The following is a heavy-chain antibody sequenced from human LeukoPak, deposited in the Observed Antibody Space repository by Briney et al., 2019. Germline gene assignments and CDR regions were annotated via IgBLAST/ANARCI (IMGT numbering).Heavy chain of an antibody. CDR3: ARQPYYYARYYFDY. Sequence: PSETLSLTCTVSGGSISSYYWSWIRQPPGKGLEWIGYIYYSGSTNYNPSLKSRVTISVDTSKNQFSLKLSSVTAADTAVYYCARQPYYYARYYFDYWGQGTLVTASS. J-gene: IGHJ4*02. D-gene: IGHD3-22*01. CDR1: GGSISSYY. V-gene: IGHV4-59*01. CDR2: IYYSGST.